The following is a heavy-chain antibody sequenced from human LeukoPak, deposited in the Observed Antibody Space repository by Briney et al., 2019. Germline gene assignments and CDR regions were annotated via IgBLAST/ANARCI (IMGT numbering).Heavy chain of an antibody. Sequence: SETLSLTCAVYGGCFSGYYCSWVRQPPGKGLEWIGEINHSGSTNYNPSLKSRVTISVDTSKNQFSLKLSSVTAADTAVYYCARGLNAGTRGSLRVNWFDPWGQGTLVTVSS. CDR3: ARGLNAGTRGSLRVNWFDP. CDR2: INHSGST. D-gene: IGHD6-13*01. J-gene: IGHJ5*02. CDR1: GGCFSGYY. V-gene: IGHV4-34*01.